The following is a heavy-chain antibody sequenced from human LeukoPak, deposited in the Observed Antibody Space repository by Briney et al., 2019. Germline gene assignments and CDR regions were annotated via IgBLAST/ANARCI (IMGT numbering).Heavy chain of an antibody. CDR1: GFTFSSYS. J-gene: IGHJ4*02. Sequence: GGSLRLSCAASGFTFSSYSMNWVRQAPGKGLEWVSSISSSSSYIYYADSVKGRFTISRDNAKNSLYLQMNSLRAEDTAVYYCARDKDSYGYFDYWGQGTLVTVSS. CDR2: ISSSSSYI. CDR3: ARDKDSYGYFDY. D-gene: IGHD5-18*01. V-gene: IGHV3-21*01.